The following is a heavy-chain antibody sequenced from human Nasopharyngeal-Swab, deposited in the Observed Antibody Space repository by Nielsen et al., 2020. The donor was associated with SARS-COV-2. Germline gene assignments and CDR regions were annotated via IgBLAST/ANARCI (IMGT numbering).Heavy chain of an antibody. V-gene: IGHV3-49*02. Sequence: WIRQPPGKGLEWVGFIRSKAYGGTTEYAASVKGRFTISRDDSKSIAYLQMNSLKTEDTAVYYCTRPPYYYDSSGYLPFDYWGQGTLVTVS. CDR2: IRSKAYGGTT. D-gene: IGHD3-22*01. CDR3: TRPPYYYDSSGYLPFDY. J-gene: IGHJ4*02.